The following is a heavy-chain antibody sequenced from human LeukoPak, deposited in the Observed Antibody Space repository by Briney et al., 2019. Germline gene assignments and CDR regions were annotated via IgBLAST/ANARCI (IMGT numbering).Heavy chain of an antibody. J-gene: IGHJ3*02. CDR3: ARGGAVGNTTVAFDT. Sequence: GGSLRLSCAASGFTFSSYSMNCVRQAPGKGLVWVSRINNEGSSTTYAASVKGRFTISRDNAKNTLYLQLNSLRAEDTAVYYCARGGAVGNTTVAFDTWGQGTMVTVSS. D-gene: IGHD1-26*01. V-gene: IGHV3-74*01. CDR1: GFTFSSYS. CDR2: INNEGSST.